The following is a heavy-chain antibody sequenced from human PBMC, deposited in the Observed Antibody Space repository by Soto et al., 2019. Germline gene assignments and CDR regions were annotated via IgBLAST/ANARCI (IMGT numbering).Heavy chain of an antibody. CDR2: IYYSGST. D-gene: IGHD1-1*01. CDR1: GGSISSGGYY. J-gene: IGHJ1*01. V-gene: IGHV4-31*03. Sequence: QVQLQESGPGLVKPSQTLSLTCTVSGGSISSGGYYWSWIRQHPGKGLEWIGYIYYSGSTYYNPSLKSRVTISVDTSKNQFSLKLGSVTAADTAVYYCARSTVEHAREYFQHWGQGTLVTVSS. CDR3: ARSTVEHAREYFQH.